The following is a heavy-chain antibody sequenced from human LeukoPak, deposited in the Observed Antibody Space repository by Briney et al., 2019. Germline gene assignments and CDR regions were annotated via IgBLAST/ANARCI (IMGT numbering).Heavy chain of an antibody. CDR2: FDPEDGET. D-gene: IGHD3-3*01. Sequence: ASVKVSCKVSGYTLTELSMHWVRQAPGQGLKWMGGFDPEDGETIYAQKFQGRVTMTADTSTDTAYMELSSLRSEDTAVYYCATDPNTSNYWGQGTLVTVSS. CDR1: GYTLTELS. CDR3: ATDPNTSNY. V-gene: IGHV1-24*01. J-gene: IGHJ4*02.